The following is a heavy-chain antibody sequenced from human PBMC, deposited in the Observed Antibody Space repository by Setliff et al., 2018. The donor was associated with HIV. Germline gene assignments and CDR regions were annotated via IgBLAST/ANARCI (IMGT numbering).Heavy chain of an antibody. Sequence: SETLSLTCTVSGGSISSNYWSWMRQPPGKGLEWIGHIYYSGSTNYNPSLKSRVTISVDTSRNQFSLNLSSVTAADTAVYYCARSDGQLDPYYYYGMDVWGQGTTVTVSS. D-gene: IGHD6-6*01. CDR3: ARSDGQLDPYYYYGMDV. V-gene: IGHV4-59*12. CDR1: GGSISSNY. J-gene: IGHJ6*02. CDR2: IYYSGST.